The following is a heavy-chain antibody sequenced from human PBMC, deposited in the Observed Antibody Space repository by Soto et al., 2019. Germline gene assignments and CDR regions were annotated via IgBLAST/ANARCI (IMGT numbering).Heavy chain of an antibody. V-gene: IGHV3-23*01. Sequence: TGGSLRLSCAASGFTFSSYAMSWVRQAPGKGLEWVSAISGSGGSTYYADSVKGRFTISRDNSKNTLYLQMNSLRAEDTAVYYCAKGLYSSGWYVLDYWGQGTLVTVSS. D-gene: IGHD6-19*01. J-gene: IGHJ4*02. CDR2: ISGSGGST. CDR1: GFTFSSYA. CDR3: AKGLYSSGWYVLDY.